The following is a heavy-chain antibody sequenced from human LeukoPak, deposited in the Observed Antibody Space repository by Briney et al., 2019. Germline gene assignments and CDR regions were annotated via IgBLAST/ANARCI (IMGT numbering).Heavy chain of an antibody. Sequence: SETLSLTCTASGGSISSYYWSWIRQPPGKGLEWIGSIYHSGSTYYNPSLKSRVTISVDTSKNQFSLKLSSVTAADTAVYYCARLYGDYPYYYYYMDVWGKGTTVTVSS. CDR2: IYHSGST. J-gene: IGHJ6*03. D-gene: IGHD4-17*01. CDR1: GGSISSYY. CDR3: ARLYGDYPYYYYYMDV. V-gene: IGHV4-59*08.